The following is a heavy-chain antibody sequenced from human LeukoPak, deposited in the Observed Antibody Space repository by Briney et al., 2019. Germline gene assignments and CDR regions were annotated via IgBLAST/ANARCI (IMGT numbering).Heavy chain of an antibody. D-gene: IGHD2-2*03. CDR2: IYPGDSDT. V-gene: IGHV5-51*01. Sequence: GESLKISCKGSGYSFTSYWIGWVRQMPGKGLEWMGIIYPGDSDTRYSPSFQGQVTISADKSISTAYLQWSSLEASDTAMYFCARPGYCSITSCYGFDYWGQGTLVTVSS. CDR3: ARPGYCSITSCYGFDY. CDR1: GYSFTSYW. J-gene: IGHJ4*02.